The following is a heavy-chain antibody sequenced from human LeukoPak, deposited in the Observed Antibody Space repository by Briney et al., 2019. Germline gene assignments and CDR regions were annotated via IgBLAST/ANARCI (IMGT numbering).Heavy chain of an antibody. CDR3: ARAVAVETSFDY. CDR1: GFTFSSYG. D-gene: IGHD6-19*01. V-gene: IGHV3-33*01. Sequence: PGRSLRLSCAASGFTFSSYGMHWVRQAPGKGLEGVAVIWYDGSNKYYAASVKGRFTISRDNSKNTLYLQMNSLRAEDTAVYYCARAVAVETSFDYWGQGTLVTVSS. J-gene: IGHJ4*02. CDR2: IWYDGSNK.